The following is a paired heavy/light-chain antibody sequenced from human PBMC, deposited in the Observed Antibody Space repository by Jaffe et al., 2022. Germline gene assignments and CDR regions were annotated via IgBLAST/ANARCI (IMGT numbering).Light chain of an antibody. CDR2: GNA. CDR3: QVWDNNRGQPNYV. Sequence: SYVLTQPPSVSVAPGQTATITCGANNIRTKSVNWYQQRPGQAPVLVVHGNALRPSGIPERFSGSNSGNTATLTISRVEAGDEADYYCQVWDNNRGQPNYVFGTGTQVTVL. J-gene: IGLJ1*01. V-gene: IGLV3-21*02. CDR1: NIRTKS.
Heavy chain of an antibody. Sequence: EVQLLESGGGLEQPGGSLRLSCEASGFTFSNHAMSWVRQAPGRGLEWVSVISASGADTYSADSVKGRFTISRDNSKNRLSLQINNLRVEDTAVYYCARDRCAHDCYSYYFDSWGQGTLVTVSS. V-gene: IGHV3-23*01. CDR1: GFTFSNHA. J-gene: IGHJ4*02. D-gene: IGHD2-21*01. CDR3: ARDRCAHDCYSYYFDS. CDR2: ISASGADT.